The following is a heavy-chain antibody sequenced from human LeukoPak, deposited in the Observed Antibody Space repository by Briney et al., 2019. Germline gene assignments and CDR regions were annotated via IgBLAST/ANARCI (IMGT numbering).Heavy chain of an antibody. J-gene: IGHJ4*02. D-gene: IGHD2-15*01. CDR2: ISTGGGST. CDR1: GFTFSGYA. Sequence: GGSLRLSCAASGFTFSGYAMAWVSQAPGKGLEWVSSISTGGGSTYSADSVKGRFTTSRDKSKNTLFLQMSSLRADDTAVYHCARQIGYCSDGNCYFDYWGQGTLVTVSS. CDR3: ARQIGYCSDGNCYFDY. V-gene: IGHV3-23*01.